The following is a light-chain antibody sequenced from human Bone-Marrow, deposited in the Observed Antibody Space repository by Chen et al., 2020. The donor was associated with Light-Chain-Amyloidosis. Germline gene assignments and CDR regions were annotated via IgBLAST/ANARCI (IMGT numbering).Light chain of an antibody. CDR1: QSVGTY. Sequence: EIVVTLSPSTLSFSPGERATLSCRVSQSVGTYLGWYQQKPGQAPRLVISDTSNRATGIPARFSGRGSETDFTLTISGLEPEDFAVYYCHQRRSWPLTFGGGTKVE. CDR2: DTS. V-gene: IGKV3-11*01. CDR3: HQRRSWPLT. J-gene: IGKJ4*01.